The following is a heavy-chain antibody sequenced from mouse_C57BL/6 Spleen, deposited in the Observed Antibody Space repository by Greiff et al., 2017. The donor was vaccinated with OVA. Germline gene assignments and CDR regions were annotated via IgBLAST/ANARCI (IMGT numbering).Heavy chain of an antibody. CDR2: IWGDVST. V-gene: IGHV2-3*01. CDR1: GFSLNSYG. CDR3: AQTPLSMDY. J-gene: IGHJ4*01. Sequence: VQVVESGPGLVAPSQSLYITCTVSGFSLNSYGVSWVRQPPGKGLEWLGVIWGDVSTNYHSALISRLSISKDNSKSQVFLKLNSLQTDDTATYYCAQTPLSMDYWGQGTSVTVSS.